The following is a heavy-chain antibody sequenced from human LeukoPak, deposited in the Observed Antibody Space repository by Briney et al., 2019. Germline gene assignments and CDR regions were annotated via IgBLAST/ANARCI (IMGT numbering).Heavy chain of an antibody. CDR2: INHSGST. CDR3: ARAPGVAVAGNGIGY. D-gene: IGHD6-19*01. CDR1: GGSFSGYY. J-gene: IGHJ4*02. V-gene: IGHV4-34*01. Sequence: SETLSLTCAVYGGSFSGYYWSWIRQPPGKGLEWIGEINHSGSTNYNPSLKSRVTISVDTSKNQFSLKLSSVTAADTAVYYCARAPGVAVAGNGIGYWGQGTLVTVSS.